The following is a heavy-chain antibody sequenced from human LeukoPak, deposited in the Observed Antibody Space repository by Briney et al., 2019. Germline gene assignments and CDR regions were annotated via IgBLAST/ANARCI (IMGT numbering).Heavy chain of an antibody. D-gene: IGHD3-10*01. J-gene: IGHJ6*02. CDR1: GGSISSYY. Sequence: SETLSLTCTVSGGSISSYYWSWIRQPPGKGLGWIGYIYYSGSTNYNPSLKSRVTISVDTSKNQFSLKLSSVTAADTAVYYCARAYYYGSGSYYDYYYYGMDVWGQGTTVTVSS. CDR2: IYYSGST. CDR3: ARAYYYGSGSYYDYYYYGMDV. V-gene: IGHV4-59*01.